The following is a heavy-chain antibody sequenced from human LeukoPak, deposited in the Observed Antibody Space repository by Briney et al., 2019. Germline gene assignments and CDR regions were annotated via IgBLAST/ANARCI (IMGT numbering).Heavy chain of an antibody. V-gene: IGHV3-7*01. D-gene: IGHD7-27*01. CDR3: GRGHWGLDC. Sequence: GGSLRLSCAASGFTFSSYWMSWVRQAPGKGLEWVANIKKDGSEKYYVDSVKGRFTISRDNAKTSLYLQMNSLRAEDTAVYYCGRGHWGLDCWGQGALVTVSS. J-gene: IGHJ4*02. CDR2: IKKDGSEK. CDR1: GFTFSSYW.